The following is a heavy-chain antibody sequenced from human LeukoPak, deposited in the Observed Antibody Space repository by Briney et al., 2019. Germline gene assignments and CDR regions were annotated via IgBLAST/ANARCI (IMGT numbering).Heavy chain of an antibody. CDR1: GFNFSRHG. J-gene: IGHJ4*02. CDR3: ARDYD. D-gene: IGHD3-16*01. V-gene: IGHV3-7*04. CDR2: INQDGSEK. Sequence: GGSLRLSCAAAGFNFSRHGMSWVRQAPGKGLEWVANINQDGSEKYYVDSVKGRFTISRDNAKNSLDLQMNSLRVEDTAVYYCARDYDWGQGTLVTVSS.